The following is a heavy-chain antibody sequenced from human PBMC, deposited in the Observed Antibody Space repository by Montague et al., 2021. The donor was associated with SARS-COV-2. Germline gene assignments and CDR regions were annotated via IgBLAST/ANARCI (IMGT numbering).Heavy chain of an antibody. V-gene: IGHV4-4*02. CDR2: LFHSGAT. CDR3: ARQAPGVDYYFDS. J-gene: IGHJ4*02. CDR1: GDSISSSYW. D-gene: IGHD3/OR15-3a*01. Sequence: SETLSLTCVVSGDSISSSYWWTWVRQSPGKGPEWIGDLFHSGATNYNSSLKSRATFSVDKSKNQFSLTMTSVTAADTAFYYCARQAPGVDYYFDSWGQGTLVTVSS.